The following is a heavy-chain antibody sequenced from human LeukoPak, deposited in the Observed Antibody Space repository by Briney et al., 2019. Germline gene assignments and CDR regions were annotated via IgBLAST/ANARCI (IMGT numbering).Heavy chain of an antibody. Sequence: GGSLRLSCAASGFTFSSYAMSWVRQAPGKGLEWVSYISSSSSTIYYADSVKGRFTISRDNAKNSLYLQMNSLRAEDTAVYYCARVYGDSDYDAFDIWGQGTMVTVSS. CDR2: ISSSSSTI. CDR1: GFTFSSYA. D-gene: IGHD4-17*01. CDR3: ARVYGDSDYDAFDI. J-gene: IGHJ3*02. V-gene: IGHV3-48*04.